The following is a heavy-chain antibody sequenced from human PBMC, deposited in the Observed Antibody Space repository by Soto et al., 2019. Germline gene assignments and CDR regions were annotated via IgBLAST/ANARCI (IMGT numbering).Heavy chain of an antibody. D-gene: IGHD1-26*01. CDR3: ARSEATGLDY. CDR2: AHHSGRT. J-gene: IGHJ4*02. Sequence: QVQLQESGPGLVKPSGTLSLTCTVSGGSMSSSNWWNWVRQSPGKGLEWIGEAHHSGRTNYNPSLKSQVTISVDKSKNHFSLKLSSVTAADTAVYYCARSEATGLDYWGQGTLVTVSS. V-gene: IGHV4-4*02. CDR1: GGSMSSSNW.